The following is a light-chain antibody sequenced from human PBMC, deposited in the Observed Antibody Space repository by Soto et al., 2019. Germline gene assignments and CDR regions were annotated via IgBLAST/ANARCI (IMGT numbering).Light chain of an antibody. J-gene: IGKJ1*01. CDR1: QSINNR. CDR3: QQYNNWPPIT. Sequence: EIVMSQSPATLSVSPAERVTLSCRVSQSINNRVAWYQQKPGQAPRLLIYGASTWDSGVSSRFSGSGSGTEFTLTISSLQSEDFGVYYCQQYNNWPPITFGQGTKVDIK. CDR2: GAS. V-gene: IGKV3-15*01.